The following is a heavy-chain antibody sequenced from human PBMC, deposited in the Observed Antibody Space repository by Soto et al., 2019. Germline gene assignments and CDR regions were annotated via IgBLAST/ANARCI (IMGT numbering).Heavy chain of an antibody. CDR2: INSDGSTT. CDR3: ASSRSGRYHWD. J-gene: IGHJ4*02. V-gene: IGHV3-74*01. D-gene: IGHD3-10*01. Sequence: EVQLVESGGDLVQPGGSLRLSCAASGFTFSSYWMHWVRQVPGKGLVWVSAINSDGSTTNHADSVKGRFTISRDNAKNTLHLQMCSLRAVDTAVCYCASSRSGRYHWDWGQGTLVSVSS. CDR1: GFTFSSYW.